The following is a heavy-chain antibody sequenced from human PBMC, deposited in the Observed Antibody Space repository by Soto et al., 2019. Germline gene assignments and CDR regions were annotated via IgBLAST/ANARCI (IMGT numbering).Heavy chain of an antibody. D-gene: IGHD6-25*01. V-gene: IGHV4-34*01. CDR1: GGSFSGYY. CDR3: ARRSAAGP. CDR2: INHSGST. Sequence: PSETLSLTCAGYGGSFSGYYWSWIRQPPGKGLEWIGEINHSGSTNYNPSLKSRVTISVDTSKNQFSLKLSSVTAADTAVYYCARRSAAGPWGQGTLVTVS. J-gene: IGHJ5*02.